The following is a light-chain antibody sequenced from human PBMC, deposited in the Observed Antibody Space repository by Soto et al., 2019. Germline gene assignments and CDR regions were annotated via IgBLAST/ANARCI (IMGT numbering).Light chain of an antibody. Sequence: EIQMTQSPSTLSASIGDSFTLTCRASQGISNWLAWYQQKPGKAPTLLVYDASKLETGVPSRFRGSGSGTEFTLTISSLQAADFATDYCQPYHNYWTFGQVTKVEI. CDR3: QPYHNYWT. CDR2: DAS. V-gene: IGKV1-5*01. J-gene: IGKJ1*01. CDR1: QGISNW.